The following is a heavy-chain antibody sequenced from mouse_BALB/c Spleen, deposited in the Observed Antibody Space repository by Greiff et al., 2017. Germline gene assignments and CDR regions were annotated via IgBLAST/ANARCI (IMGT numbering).Heavy chain of an antibody. V-gene: IGHV1-80*01. D-gene: IGHD2-14*01. CDR1: GFAFSSYW. CDR2: IYPGDGDT. CDR3: ARGGVRHGYAMDY. Sequence: QVQLQQSGAELVRPGSSVKISCKASGFAFSSYWMNWVKQRPGQGLEWIGQIYPGDGDTNYNGKFKGKATLTADKSSSTAYMQLSSLTSEDSAVYFCARGGVRHGYAMDYWGQGTSVTVSS. J-gene: IGHJ4*01.